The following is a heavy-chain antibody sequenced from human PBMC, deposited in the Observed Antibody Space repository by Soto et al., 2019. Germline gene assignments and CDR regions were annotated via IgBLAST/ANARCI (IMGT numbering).Heavy chain of an antibody. Sequence: QVQLQEWGPGLVTPSETLTLTCTVSGGSVNNGNYYWSWIRQPPGKGLEWIGHIYYSGSTNYNPSLKSRVIISIDTSKKQFSLKLSSVTAADKAVYFCARDPGVGLSARWFDPWGQGALVTVSS. CDR3: ARDPGVGLSARWFDP. CDR1: GGSVNNGNYY. D-gene: IGHD2-8*01. V-gene: IGHV4-61*01. J-gene: IGHJ5*02. CDR2: IYYSGST.